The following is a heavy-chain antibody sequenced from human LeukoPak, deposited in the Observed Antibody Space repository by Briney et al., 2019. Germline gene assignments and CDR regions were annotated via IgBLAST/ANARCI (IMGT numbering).Heavy chain of an antibody. Sequence: PGGSLRLSCAASGFPFSSYAMSWVRQAPGKGLEWVSSISVGGSSTFYADSVKGRFTSSRDNSNNMLYLQMNSLRAEDTAVYYCAKRVGSSGWPYDCWGQGTLVTVSS. CDR3: AKRVGSSGWPYDC. J-gene: IGHJ4*02. CDR1: GFPFSSYA. D-gene: IGHD6-19*01. V-gene: IGHV3-23*01. CDR2: ISVGGSST.